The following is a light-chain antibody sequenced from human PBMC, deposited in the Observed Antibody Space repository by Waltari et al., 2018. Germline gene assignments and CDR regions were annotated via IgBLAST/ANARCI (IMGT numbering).Light chain of an antibody. V-gene: IGKV4-1*01. J-gene: IGKJ4*01. Sequence: DIVLTQSPDSLAVSLGEGATINCTSRQRLSRTSSDNNCLDWYQQKPGQPPQLLIYWASARASGVPVRFSGGGSETNFTLAISSLQAEDVAVYYCQQYHPTPLTFGRGTKVEIK. CDR3: QQYHPTPLT. CDR1: QRLSRTSSDNNC. CDR2: WAS.